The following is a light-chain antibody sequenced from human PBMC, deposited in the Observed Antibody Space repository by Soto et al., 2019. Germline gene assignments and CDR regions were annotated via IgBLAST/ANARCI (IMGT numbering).Light chain of an antibody. CDR3: QQDNSYPLT. CDR1: QSISNW. CDR2: KAS. J-gene: IGKJ4*01. Sequence: DIQMTQSPSTLSASVGDRVTITCRASQSISNWLSWYQQQPGKAPKLLIYKASSLEIGVPSRFSGSGSGTEFTLTISSLQPDDFATYYCQQDNSYPLTFGGGTKVEIK. V-gene: IGKV1-5*03.